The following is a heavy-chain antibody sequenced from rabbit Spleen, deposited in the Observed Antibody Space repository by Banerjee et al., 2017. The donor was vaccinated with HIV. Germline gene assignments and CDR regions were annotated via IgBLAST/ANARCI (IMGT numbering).Heavy chain of an antibody. CDR1: GFRFSFNNDYV. D-gene: IGHD5-1*01. V-gene: IGHV1S47*01. Sequence: QEQLVESGGGLVRPGASLTLTCKASGFRFSFNNDYVMCWVRQAPGKGPEWIACIYIGDGSTYYATWVNGRFTTSRSTSLNTVTLQMTSLTAADTATYFCARDLVAVIGWNFNLWGQGTLVTVS. CDR2: IYIGDGST. CDR3: ARDLVAVIGWNFNL. J-gene: IGHJ4*01.